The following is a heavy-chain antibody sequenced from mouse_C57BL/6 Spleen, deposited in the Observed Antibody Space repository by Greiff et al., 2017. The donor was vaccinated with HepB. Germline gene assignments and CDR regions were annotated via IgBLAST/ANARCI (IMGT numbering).Heavy chain of an antibody. D-gene: IGHD1-1*01. CDR1: GYSFTGYY. J-gene: IGHJ2*01. Sequence: VQLQQSGPELVKPGASVKISCKASGYSFTGYYMNWVKQSPEKSLEWIGEINPSTGGTTYNQKFKDKATLTLDKSSSTAYMQIKNQTSEDSAVYYCARGDYGTDFDYWGQGTTLTVSS. CDR2: INPSTGGT. V-gene: IGHV1-42*01. CDR3: ARGDYGTDFDY.